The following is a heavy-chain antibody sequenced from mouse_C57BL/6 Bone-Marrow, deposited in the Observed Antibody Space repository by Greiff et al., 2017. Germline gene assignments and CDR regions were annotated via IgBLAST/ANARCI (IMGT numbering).Heavy chain of an antibody. J-gene: IGHJ1*03. CDR3: ARGGAIYYYGSSSYWYFDV. CDR2: ILPGSGST. CDR1: GYTFTGYW. V-gene: IGHV1-9*01. D-gene: IGHD1-1*01. Sequence: QVQLQQSGAELMKPGASVKLSCKATGYTFTGYWIEWVKQRPGHGLEWIGEILPGSGSTNYNEKFKGKATFTADTSSNTAYLQLSSLTTEDSAIYYCARGGAIYYYGSSSYWYFDVWGTGTTVTVSS.